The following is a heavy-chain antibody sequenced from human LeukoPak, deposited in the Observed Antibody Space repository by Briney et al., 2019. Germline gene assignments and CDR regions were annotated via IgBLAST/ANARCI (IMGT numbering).Heavy chain of an antibody. CDR3: ARDGESLGASSCAFDI. Sequence: ASVKVSCKSSGYTFTVYYMHWVPQAPGQGLEWMGWINPNSRHTNYAPKLQGRVTMTRDTSIRTAYVELSRLRSDDTGVYYCARDGESLGASSCAFDIWGQGTMVTVSS. V-gene: IGHV1-2*02. CDR2: INPNSRHT. CDR1: GYTFTVYY. D-gene: IGHD1-26*01. J-gene: IGHJ3*02.